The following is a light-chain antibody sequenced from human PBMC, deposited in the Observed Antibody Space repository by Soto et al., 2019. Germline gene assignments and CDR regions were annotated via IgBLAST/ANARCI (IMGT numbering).Light chain of an antibody. CDR1: SSDVGGYNY. Sequence: QSALTQPASASGSPGQSITISCTGTSSDVGGYNYVSWYQHHPGKAPKLLIYDVSNGPSGVSNRFFGSKSGNTASLTISGLQPEDEADYYCSSYTSSSTRVFGTGTKVTVL. CDR3: SSYTSSSTRV. J-gene: IGLJ1*01. CDR2: DVS. V-gene: IGLV2-14*03.